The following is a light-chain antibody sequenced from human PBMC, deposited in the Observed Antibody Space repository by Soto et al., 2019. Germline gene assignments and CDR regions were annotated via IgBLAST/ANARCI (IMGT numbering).Light chain of an antibody. V-gene: IGKV1-39*01. CDR1: QTISSY. Sequence: DIQMTQSPSSLSASVGDRVIITCRASQTISSYLNWYQQSPGKAPKLLIYAASSLQSGVPSRFSGSGSGTDFTLTISSLQPEDFATYYCQQSSNIPYTFGQGTKLEIK. CDR3: QQSSNIPYT. CDR2: AAS. J-gene: IGKJ2*01.